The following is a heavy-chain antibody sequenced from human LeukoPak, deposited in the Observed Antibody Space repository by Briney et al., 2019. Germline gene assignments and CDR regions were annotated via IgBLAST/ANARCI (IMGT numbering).Heavy chain of an antibody. J-gene: IGHJ1*01. D-gene: IGHD2-2*01. CDR1: GGTFSSYT. Sequence: SVKVSCKASGGTFSSYTISWVRQAPGQGLEWMGRIIPILGIANYAQKFQGRVTITADESTSTAYMELSSLRSEDTAVYYCAKQLMHQLGFQHWGQGTLVTVSS. CDR2: IIPILGIA. CDR3: AKQLMHQLGFQH. V-gene: IGHV1-69*02.